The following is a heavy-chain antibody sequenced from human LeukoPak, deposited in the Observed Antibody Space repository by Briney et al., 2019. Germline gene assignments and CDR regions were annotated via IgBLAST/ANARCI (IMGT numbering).Heavy chain of an antibody. V-gene: IGHV4-59*01. CDR1: GGSISSYY. CDR2: IYYSGST. J-gene: IGHJ4*02. Sequence: PSETLSLTCTVSGGSISSYYWSWIRQPPGKGLEWIGYIYYSGSTNYNPSLKSRVTISVDTSKNQFSLKLSSVTAADTAVYYCARETRPSNTGGSFYFDYWGQGTLVTVSS. D-gene: IGHD3-10*01. CDR3: ARETRPSNTGGSFYFDY.